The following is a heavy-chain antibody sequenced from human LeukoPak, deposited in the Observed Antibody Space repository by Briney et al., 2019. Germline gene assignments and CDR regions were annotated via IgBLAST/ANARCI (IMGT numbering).Heavy chain of an antibody. J-gene: IGHJ4*02. Sequence: GGSLRLSCAASGFTFSSYGMHWVRQAPGKGLEWVAFIRYDGSNKYYADSVKGRFTISRDNAKNSVYLQMNSLRAEDTAVYYCARDWWDSSGYFDYWGQGTLVTVSS. CDR2: IRYDGSNK. V-gene: IGHV3-30*02. CDR3: ARDWWDSSGYFDY. D-gene: IGHD3-22*01. CDR1: GFTFSSYG.